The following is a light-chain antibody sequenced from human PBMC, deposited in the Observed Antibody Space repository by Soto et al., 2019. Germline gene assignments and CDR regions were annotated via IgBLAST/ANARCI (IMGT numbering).Light chain of an antibody. Sequence: QSVLTQPASVSGSPGQSITISCTGTSSDVGGYNYVSWYQQHPGKAPKLMIYDVSNRPSGVSNRFSGSKSGNTASLTISGLHAEDAADYYCSSYTSSSPWVFGGGTKLTVL. CDR3: SSYTSSSPWV. V-gene: IGLV2-14*01. CDR2: DVS. J-gene: IGLJ3*02. CDR1: SSDVGGYNY.